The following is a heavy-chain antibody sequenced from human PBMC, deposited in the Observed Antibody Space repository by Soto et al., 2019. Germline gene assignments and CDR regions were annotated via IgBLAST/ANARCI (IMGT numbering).Heavy chain of an antibody. CDR1: GYSFTSYW. D-gene: IGHD1-20*01. Sequence: GESLKISCKGSGYSFTSYWIGWLRQMPGKGLEWMGIIYPGDSDTRYSPSFQCQVTISADKSISTAYLQWSSLKASDTAMYYCARRGYNWNDEGYYYGMEVWGQGTTVTVSS. J-gene: IGHJ6*02. V-gene: IGHV5-51*01. CDR3: ARRGYNWNDEGYYYGMEV. CDR2: IYPGDSDT.